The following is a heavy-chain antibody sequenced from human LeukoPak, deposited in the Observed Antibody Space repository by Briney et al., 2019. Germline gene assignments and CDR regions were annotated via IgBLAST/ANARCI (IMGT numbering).Heavy chain of an antibody. CDR3: ARGGGPVNYYAEYFQH. J-gene: IGHJ1*01. CDR2: TNADESST. Sequence: GGSLRLSCAASGFTFSNYWMHWVRQVPGKGLVWVSRTNADESSTTYADSVKGRFTISRDNAKSTLYMQMNSLRVEDTAVYFCARGGGPVNYYAEYFQHWGQGTLVTVS. CDR1: GFTFSNYW. D-gene: IGHD3-22*01. V-gene: IGHV3-74*01.